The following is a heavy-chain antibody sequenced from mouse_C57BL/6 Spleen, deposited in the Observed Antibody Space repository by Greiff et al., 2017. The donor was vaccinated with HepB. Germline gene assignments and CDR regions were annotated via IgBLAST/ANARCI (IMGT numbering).Heavy chain of an antibody. J-gene: IGHJ2*01. V-gene: IGHV1-22*01. CDR3: ARRIYYAPNYFDY. Sequence: VQLQQSGPELVKPGASVKMSCKASGYTFTDYNMHWVKQSHGKSLEWIGYINPNNGGTSYNQKFKGKATLTVNKSSSTAYMELRSLTSEDSAVYYCARRIYYAPNYFDYWGQGTTLTVSS. D-gene: IGHD2-1*01. CDR1: GYTFTDYN. CDR2: INPNNGGT.